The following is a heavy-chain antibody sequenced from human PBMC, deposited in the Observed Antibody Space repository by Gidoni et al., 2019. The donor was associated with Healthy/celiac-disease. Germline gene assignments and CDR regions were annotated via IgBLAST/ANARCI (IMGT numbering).Heavy chain of an antibody. Sequence: LQLQESGPGLVKPSETLSLTCTVSGGSISSSSYYWGWIRQPPGKGLEWIGSIYYSGSTYYNPSLKSRVTISVDTSKNQFSLKLSSVTAADTAVYYCARRFRGRSVTTSPWGYWGQGTLVTVSS. V-gene: IGHV4-39*01. CDR1: GGSISSSSYY. CDR2: IYYSGST. D-gene: IGHD4-17*01. J-gene: IGHJ4*02. CDR3: ARRFRGRSVTTSPWGY.